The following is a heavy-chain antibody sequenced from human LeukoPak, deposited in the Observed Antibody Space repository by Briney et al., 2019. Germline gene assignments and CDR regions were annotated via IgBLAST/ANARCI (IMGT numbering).Heavy chain of an antibody. Sequence: PSETLSLTCIVSGDSISSSSYYWGWVRQPPGKGLEWIGSIFSGSTYYNPSLKSRVTISLNTSKNQLSLHLSSVTAADTAVYYCARQGERPGISAYWGQGTLVTVSS. CDR1: GDSISSSSYY. V-gene: IGHV4-39*01. CDR3: ARQGERPGISAY. J-gene: IGHJ4*02. CDR2: IFSGST. D-gene: IGHD1-26*01.